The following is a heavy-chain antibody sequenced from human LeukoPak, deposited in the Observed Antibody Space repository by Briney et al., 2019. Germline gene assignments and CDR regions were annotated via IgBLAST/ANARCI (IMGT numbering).Heavy chain of an antibody. CDR2: IQYDGSEI. CDR1: GLMFSTSG. J-gene: IGHJ4*02. CDR3: ARESGAAKIGQMLNY. V-gene: IGHV3-30*02. D-gene: IGHD3-10*02. Sequence: GESLKISCAASGLMFSTSGMHWVRQAPGKGLEWVAFIQYDGSEIYYADSLKGRFTISRDNSKNTLYLQMNSLRAEDTAVFYCARESGAAKIGQMLNYWGQGTLVTVSS.